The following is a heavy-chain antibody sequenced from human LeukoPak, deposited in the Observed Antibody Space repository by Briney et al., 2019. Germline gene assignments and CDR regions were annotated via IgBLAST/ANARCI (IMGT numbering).Heavy chain of an antibody. CDR2: ISGSGGST. Sequence: GGSLRLSRAASGFTFSSYAMSWVRQAPGKGLEWVSAISGSGGSTYYADSVKGRFTISRDNSKNTLYLQMNSLRAEDTAVYYCAKGAGRGSYYFRAFDIWGQGTMVTVSS. D-gene: IGHD1-26*01. V-gene: IGHV3-23*01. J-gene: IGHJ3*02. CDR3: AKGAGRGSYYFRAFDI. CDR1: GFTFSSYA.